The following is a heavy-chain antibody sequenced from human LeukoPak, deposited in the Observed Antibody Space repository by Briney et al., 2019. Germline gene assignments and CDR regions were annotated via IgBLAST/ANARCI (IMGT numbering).Heavy chain of an antibody. V-gene: IGHV4-4*07. D-gene: IGHD3/OR15-3a*01. CDR3: ARDSGLVITSPYYFDY. CDR2: IYTSRST. CDR1: GGSISSYY. Sequence: SETLSLTCTVSGGSISSYYWRWIRQPAGKGLEWIGRIYTSRSTNYNPSLKSRVTMSVDTSKNQFSLKLSSVTAADTAVYYCARDSGLVITSPYYFDYWGQGTLVTVSS. J-gene: IGHJ4*02.